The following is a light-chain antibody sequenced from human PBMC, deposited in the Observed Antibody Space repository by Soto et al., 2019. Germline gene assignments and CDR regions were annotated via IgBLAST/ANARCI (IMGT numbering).Light chain of an antibody. CDR2: GAS. J-gene: IGKJ5*01. CDR3: QQYNNWPPIT. V-gene: IGKV3D-15*01. CDR1: QSISSK. Sequence: EIVMTQSPATLSVSPGERATLSCRASQSISSKLAWYQQKPAQAPRLPIYGASTRATGIPARFSGSGSGTEFTLTISSLQSEDFAVYYCQQYNNWPPITFGQGTRLEIK.